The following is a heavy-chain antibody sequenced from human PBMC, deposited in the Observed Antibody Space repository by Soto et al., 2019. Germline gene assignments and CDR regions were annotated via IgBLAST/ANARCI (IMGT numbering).Heavy chain of an antibody. D-gene: IGHD2-21*01. CDR3: ARDPYCGGDCYADY. CDR1: GFTFSSYW. Sequence: EVQLVESGGGLVQPGGSLRLSCAASGFTFSSYWMSWVRQAPGKGLEWVANIKQDGSEKYYVDSVKGRFTISRDNAKNSLYLQMNSLRAEDTAVYYWARDPYCGGDCYADYWGQGTLVTVSS. V-gene: IGHV3-7*01. CDR2: IKQDGSEK. J-gene: IGHJ4*02.